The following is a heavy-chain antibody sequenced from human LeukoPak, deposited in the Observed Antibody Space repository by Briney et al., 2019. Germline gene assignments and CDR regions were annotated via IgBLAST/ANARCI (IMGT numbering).Heavy chain of an antibody. Sequence: AEPLSLTCSVSGGYIKSYYWRWMRQPPGRGLGWICYIYYSGSTYSNPSLKSRVTISIDTSKTQFSLKLNSVTATDTAVYYCASRGGVGATFDYWGQGTLVTVSS. CDR2: IYYSGST. D-gene: IGHD1-26*01. CDR3: ASRGGVGATFDY. J-gene: IGHJ4*02. CDR1: GGYIKSYY. V-gene: IGHV4-59*08.